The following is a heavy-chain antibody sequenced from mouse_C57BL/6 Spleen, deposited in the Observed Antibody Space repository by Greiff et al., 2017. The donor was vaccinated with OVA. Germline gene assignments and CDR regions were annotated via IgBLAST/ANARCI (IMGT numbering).Heavy chain of an antibody. CDR2: ISSGSSTI. CDR3: ARPPFTTVVATDWYFDV. J-gene: IGHJ1*03. V-gene: IGHV5-17*01. D-gene: IGHD1-1*01. Sequence: EVQLVESGGGLVKPGGSLKLSCAASGFTFSDYGMHWVRQAPEKGLEWVAYISSGSSTIYYADTVKGRFTISRDNAKNTLFLQMTSLRSEDTAMYYCARPPFTTVVATDWYFDVWGTGTTVTVSS. CDR1: GFTFSDYG.